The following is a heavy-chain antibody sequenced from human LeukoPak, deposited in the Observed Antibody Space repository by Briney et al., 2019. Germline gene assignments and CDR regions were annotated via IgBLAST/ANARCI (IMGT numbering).Heavy chain of an antibody. V-gene: IGHV4-39*01. J-gene: IGHJ4*02. Sequence: SETLSLTCTVSGGSISSSNYFWVWIRQPPGKGLEWIGSSYYSGSTYYNPSLKSRVTISVDTSKNHFSLDLRSVMAADTAVYYCARHGNVVVVPAAKGFDYWGQGTQVTVSS. D-gene: IGHD2-2*01. CDR2: SYYSGST. CDR1: GGSISSSNYF. CDR3: ARHGNVVVVPAAKGFDY.